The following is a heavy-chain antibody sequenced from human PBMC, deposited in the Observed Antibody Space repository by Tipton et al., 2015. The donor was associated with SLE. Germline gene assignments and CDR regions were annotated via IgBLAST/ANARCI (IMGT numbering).Heavy chain of an antibody. CDR1: GESFLGYF. V-gene: IGHV4-34*12. D-gene: IGHD4-23*01. Sequence: TLSLTCAVYGESFLGYFWTWIRQPPGKGLEWIGEIIHSGTTNYNPSLKSRVGISVDTSKNQFSLKLTSVTAADTAVYYCARDQGGGNSGYSYGMDVWGQGTTVTVSS. CDR3: ARDQGGGNSGYSYGMDV. J-gene: IGHJ6*02. CDR2: IIHSGTT.